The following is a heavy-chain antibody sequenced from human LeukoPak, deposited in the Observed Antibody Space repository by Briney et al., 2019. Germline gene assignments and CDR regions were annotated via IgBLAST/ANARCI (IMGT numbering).Heavy chain of an antibody. CDR2: INTDGSST. CDR3: ARVLHKRNYDSSDYYGY. V-gene: IGHV3-74*01. D-gene: IGHD3-22*01. Sequence: PGGSLRLSCAASGFIFSSYWMHWVRHAPGKGLVWVSRINTDGSSTSYADSVKGRFTISRDNAKNTLYLQMNSLRAEDTAVYYCARVLHKRNYDSSDYYGYWGQGTLVTVSS. CDR1: GFIFSSYW. J-gene: IGHJ4*02.